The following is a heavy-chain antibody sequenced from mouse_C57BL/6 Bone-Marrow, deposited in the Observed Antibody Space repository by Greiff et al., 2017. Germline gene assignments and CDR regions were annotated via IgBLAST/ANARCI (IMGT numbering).Heavy chain of an antibody. J-gene: IGHJ1*03. V-gene: IGHV3-6*01. CDR2: ISYDGSN. Sequence: DVKLVESGPGLVKPSQSLSLTCSVTGYSITSGYYWNWIRQFPGNKLEWMGYISYDGSNNYNPSLKNRISITRDTSKNQFFLKLNSVTTEDTATYYCARGYGVFDVWGTGTTVTVSS. D-gene: IGHD1-1*01. CDR3: ARGYGVFDV. CDR1: GYSITSGYY.